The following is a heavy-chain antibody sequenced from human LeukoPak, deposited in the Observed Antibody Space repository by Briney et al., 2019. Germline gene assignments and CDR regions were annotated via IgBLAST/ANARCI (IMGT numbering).Heavy chain of an antibody. D-gene: IGHD5-18*01. CDR1: GNYW. Sequence: GGSLRLSCAASGNYWMHWVRQAPGKGLVWVSAISGSGGSTYYADSVKGRFTISRDNSKDTLYLQMNSLRAEDTAVYYCAKGRRRTAMDHFDYWGQGTLVTVSS. J-gene: IGHJ4*02. CDR2: ISGSGGST. V-gene: IGHV3-23*01. CDR3: AKGRRRTAMDHFDY.